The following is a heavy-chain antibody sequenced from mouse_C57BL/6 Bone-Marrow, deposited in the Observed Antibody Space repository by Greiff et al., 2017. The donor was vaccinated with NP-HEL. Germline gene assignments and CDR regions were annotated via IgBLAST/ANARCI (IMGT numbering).Heavy chain of an antibody. V-gene: IGHV5-4*03. Sequence: EVNVVESGGGLVKPGGSLKISCAASGFTFSSYAMSWVRQTPEKRLEWVATISDGGSYTYYPDNVKGRFTISRDNAKNNLYLQMSHLKSEDTAMYYCASDEDYSHWYFDVWGTGTTVTVSS. J-gene: IGHJ1*03. CDR3: ASDEDYSHWYFDV. D-gene: IGHD2-12*01. CDR1: GFTFSSYA. CDR2: ISDGGSYT.